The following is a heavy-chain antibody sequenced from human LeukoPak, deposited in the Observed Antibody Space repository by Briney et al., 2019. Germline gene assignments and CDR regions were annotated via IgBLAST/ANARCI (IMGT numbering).Heavy chain of an antibody. J-gene: IGHJ4*02. Sequence: ASVKVSCKASGYTFTSYDINWVRQATGQGLDWMGWMNPNSGNTGYAQKFQGRVPMTRNTSISTAYMELSSLRSEDTAVYYCARSPSDILTGYYTVYFDYWGQGTLVTVSS. CDR1: GYTFTSYD. D-gene: IGHD3-9*01. CDR3: ARSPSDILTGYYTVYFDY. V-gene: IGHV1-8*01. CDR2: MNPNSGNT.